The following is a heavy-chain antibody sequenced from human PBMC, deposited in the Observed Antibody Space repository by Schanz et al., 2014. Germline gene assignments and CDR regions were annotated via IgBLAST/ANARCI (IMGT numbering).Heavy chain of an antibody. CDR1: GFVFGDYY. V-gene: IGHV3-11*05. Sequence: VQLVESGGGLVKPGGSLRLSCAASGFVFGDYYMTWIRQAPGKGLEWLSYISDSGTYTNYADSVKGRFTISRDNAKSSLYLQMSSLRAEDTAVYYCAKSLESCPGGRCSRGYFDYWGQGTLVTVSS. D-gene: IGHD2-8*02. J-gene: IGHJ4*02. CDR3: AKSLESCPGGRCSRGYFDY. CDR2: ISDSGTYT.